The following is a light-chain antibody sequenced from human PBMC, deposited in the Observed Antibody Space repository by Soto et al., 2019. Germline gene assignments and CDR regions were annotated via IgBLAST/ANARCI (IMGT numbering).Light chain of an antibody. V-gene: IGLV2-14*01. CDR2: EVS. CDR1: SSDVGCYKY. Sequence: QSVLTQPASVCGSPGQSITISCTGTSSDVGCYKYVSWYQQHPGKAPKLMIYEVSHRPSGVSDRLSGSKSGNTASLTISGLQAEDEADYYCSSYTSINTLVFGGGTKLTVL. J-gene: IGLJ2*01. CDR3: SSYTSINTLV.